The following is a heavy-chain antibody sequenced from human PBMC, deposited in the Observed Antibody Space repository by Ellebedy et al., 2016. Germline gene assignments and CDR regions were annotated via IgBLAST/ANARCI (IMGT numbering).Heavy chain of an antibody. D-gene: IGHD4-17*01. CDR2: ISGDGDTT. V-gene: IGHV3-23*01. Sequence: GGSLRLXXVASGLSFRNFFMSWVRQAPGGGLEWFSTISGDGDTTFSADSVKGRFTISRDNSRNTLYLQMDSLRAADTAVYYCYYGHYSGYWGQGTLVTVSS. CDR1: GLSFRNFF. CDR3: YYGHYSGY. J-gene: IGHJ4*02.